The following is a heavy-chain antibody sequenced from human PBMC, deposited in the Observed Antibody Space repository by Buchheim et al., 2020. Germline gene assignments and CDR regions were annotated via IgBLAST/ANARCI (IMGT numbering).Heavy chain of an antibody. CDR3: ARGGGLEWLHRPQPPDY. V-gene: IGHV1-2*04. J-gene: IGHJ4*02. CDR2: INPNSGGT. D-gene: IGHD3-3*01. Sequence: QVQLVQSGAEVKKPGASVKVSCKASGYTFTGYYTHWVRQAPGQGLEWMGWINPNSGGTNYAQKFQGWVTMTRDTSISTAYMGLSRRRSDDTAVYYCARGGGLEWLHRPQPPDYWGQGTL. CDR1: GYTFTGYY.